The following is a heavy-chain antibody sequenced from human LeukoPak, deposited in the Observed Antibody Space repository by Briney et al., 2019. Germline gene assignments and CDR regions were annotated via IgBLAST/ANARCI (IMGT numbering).Heavy chain of an antibody. D-gene: IGHD6-25*01. CDR2: INGGNGNT. Sequence: ASVNVSCKASGYTFTIYAMHWVRQAPGQRLEWMGWINGGNGNTKYSQKLQGRVTITRDTSASTAYMELRSLRSEDTAVFYCARGPPRLNWFDPWGQGTLVTVSS. V-gene: IGHV1-3*01. CDR3: ARGPPRLNWFDP. J-gene: IGHJ5*02. CDR1: GYTFTIYA.